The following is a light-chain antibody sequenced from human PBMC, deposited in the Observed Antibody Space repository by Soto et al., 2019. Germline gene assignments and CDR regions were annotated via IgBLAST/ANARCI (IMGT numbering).Light chain of an antibody. CDR2: GAS. CDR1: QSVLTN. J-gene: IGKJ1*01. V-gene: IGKV3-15*01. Sequence: EIVMTHSPATLSVSPCERATLSFSASQSVLTNLAWYQHKPGQAPRLLIYGASTRATGIPARFSGSGSGTEFTLTISSLQSEDFAVYYCQQYNNWPPWTFGQGTKVDIK. CDR3: QQYNNWPPWT.